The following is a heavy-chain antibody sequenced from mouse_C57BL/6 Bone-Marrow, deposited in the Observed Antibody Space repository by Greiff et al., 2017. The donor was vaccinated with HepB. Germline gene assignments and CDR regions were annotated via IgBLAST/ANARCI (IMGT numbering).Heavy chain of an antibody. J-gene: IGHJ2*01. CDR1: GFNIKDDY. D-gene: IGHD1-1*01. CDR2: IDPENGDT. V-gene: IGHV14-4*01. CDR3: ITTVVATPFDY. Sequence: EVKLVESGAELVRPGASVKLSCTASGFNIKDDYMHWVKQRPEQGLEWIGWIDPENGDTEYASKFQGKATITADTSSNTAYLQLSSLTSEDTAVYYCITTVVATPFDYWGQGTTLTVSS.